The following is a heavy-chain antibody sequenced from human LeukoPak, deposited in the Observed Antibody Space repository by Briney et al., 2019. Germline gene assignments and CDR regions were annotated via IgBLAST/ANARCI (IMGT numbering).Heavy chain of an antibody. CDR2: ISAYNGNT. J-gene: IGHJ4*02. V-gene: IGHV1-18*01. CDR3: ARVRGSGGAFDY. Sequence: ASVKVSCKASGGTFSSYAISWVRQAPGQGLEWMGWISAYNGNTNYAQKLQGRVTMTTDTSTSTAYMELRSLRSDDTAVYYCARVRGSGGAFDYWGQGTLVTVSS. D-gene: IGHD2-15*01. CDR1: GGTFSSYA.